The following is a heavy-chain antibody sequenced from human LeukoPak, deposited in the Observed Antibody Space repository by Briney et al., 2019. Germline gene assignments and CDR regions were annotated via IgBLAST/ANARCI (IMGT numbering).Heavy chain of an antibody. J-gene: IGHJ4*02. CDR3: ARDSSSGWYYFDY. V-gene: IGHV3-30-3*01. D-gene: IGHD6-19*01. CDR2: ISYDGSNK. CDR1: GFTFSSYA. Sequence: PGRSLRLSCAASGFTFSSYAMHWVRQAPGKGLEWVAVISYDGSNKYYADPVKGRFTISRDNSKNTLYLQMNSLRAEDTAVYYCARDSSSGWYYFDYWGQGTLVTVSS.